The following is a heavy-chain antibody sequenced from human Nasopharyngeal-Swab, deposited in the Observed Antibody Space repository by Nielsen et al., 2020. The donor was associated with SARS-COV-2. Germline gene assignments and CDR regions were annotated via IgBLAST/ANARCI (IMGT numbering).Heavy chain of an antibody. D-gene: IGHD6-13*01. CDR3: ARGFPGAAAGTDY. J-gene: IGHJ4*02. V-gene: IGHV4-34*01. CDR2: INHSGST. Sequence: RQAPGKGLEWIGEINHSGSTNYNPSLKSRVTISVDTSKNQFSLKLSSVTAADTAVYYCARGFPGAAAGTDYWGQGTLVTVFS.